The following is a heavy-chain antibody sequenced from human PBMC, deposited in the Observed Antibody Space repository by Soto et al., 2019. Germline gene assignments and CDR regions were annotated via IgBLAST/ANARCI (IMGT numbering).Heavy chain of an antibody. J-gene: IGHJ6*02. V-gene: IGHV3-23*01. CDR3: AKDGDCTNGVCQVYYYYGMDV. CDR1: GFTFSSYA. Sequence: GGSLRLSCAASGFTFSSYAMSWVRQAPGKGLEWVSAISGSGGSTYYLDSVKGRFTISRDNSKNTLYLQMNSLRAEDTAVYYCAKDGDCTNGVCQVYYYYGMDVWGQGTTVTVSS. D-gene: IGHD2-8*01. CDR2: ISGSGGST.